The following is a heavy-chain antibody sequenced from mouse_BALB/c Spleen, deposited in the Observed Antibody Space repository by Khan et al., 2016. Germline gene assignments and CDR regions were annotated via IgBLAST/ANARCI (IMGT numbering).Heavy chain of an antibody. J-gene: IGHJ4*01. D-gene: IGHD2-13*01. Sequence: QVQLKQSGAELVRPGASVTLSCKASGYKFTDYEMHWVKQTPVHGLEWIGSIDPETGGTAYNQKFKGKATLTADHSSSTAYMELRRLTTEDSAVYDCTRASYGDIGYAMDYWGQGTSVAVSS. CDR2: IDPETGGT. CDR3: TRASYGDIGYAMDY. CDR1: GYKFTDYE. V-gene: IGHV1-15*01.